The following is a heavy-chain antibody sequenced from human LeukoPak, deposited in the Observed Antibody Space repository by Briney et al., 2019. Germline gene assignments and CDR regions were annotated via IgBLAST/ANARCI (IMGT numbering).Heavy chain of an antibody. D-gene: IGHD2-2*01. CDR2: ISGSGGST. Sequence: GGSLRLSCAASGFTFSNAWMSWVRQAPGKGLEWVSFISGSGGSTYYADSVKGRFTISRDNSKNMLYLQMNSLRAEDTAVYYSAKIATRYCSSTSCYDGFDYWGQGTLVTVSS. CDR1: GFTFSNAW. J-gene: IGHJ4*02. CDR3: AKIATRYCSSTSCYDGFDY. V-gene: IGHV3-23*01.